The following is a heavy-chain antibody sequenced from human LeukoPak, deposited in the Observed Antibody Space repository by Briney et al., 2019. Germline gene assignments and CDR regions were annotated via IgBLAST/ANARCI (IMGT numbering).Heavy chain of an antibody. J-gene: IGHJ4*02. D-gene: IGHD3-10*01. Sequence: GGSLRLSCAASGFTFSSYEMNWVRQAPGKGLEWVSYISSSGSTIYYADSVKGRFTISRDNAKNSLYLQMNSLRAEDTAVYYCASYWRYYGSGSPPRDYWGQGTLVTVSS. CDR3: ASYWRYYGSGSPPRDY. V-gene: IGHV3-48*03. CDR2: ISSSGSTI. CDR1: GFTFSSYE.